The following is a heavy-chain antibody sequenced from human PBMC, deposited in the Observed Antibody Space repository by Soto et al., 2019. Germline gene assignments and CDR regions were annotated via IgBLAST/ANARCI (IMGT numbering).Heavy chain of an antibody. CDR2: IDPSDSYT. J-gene: IGHJ4*02. V-gene: IGHV5-10-1*01. CDR3: ARQPIAAAGRPFDY. D-gene: IGHD6-13*01. Sequence: HGESLKISCKGSGYSFTSYWISWVRQMPWKGLEWMGRIDPSDSYTNYSPSFQGHVTISADKSISTAYLQWSSLKASDTAMYYCARQPIAAAGRPFDYWGQGTLVTVSS. CDR1: GYSFTSYW.